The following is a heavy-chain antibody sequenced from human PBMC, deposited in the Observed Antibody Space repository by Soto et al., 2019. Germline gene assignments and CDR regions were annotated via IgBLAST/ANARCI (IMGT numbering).Heavy chain of an antibody. Sequence: SMRLSCAASGFPFVNFAMSWVRQSPGKGLEWVSAISGTGSRTWYADSVRGRFTVSRDTSKNTLYLQMNSLRDEDPAVYYCAKFGASGSHFQFDYGGRVTLVTVSS. V-gene: IGHV3-23*01. CDR1: GFPFVNFA. CDR3: AKFGASGSHFQFDY. D-gene: IGHD3-10*01. CDR2: ISGTGSRT. J-gene: IGHJ4*02.